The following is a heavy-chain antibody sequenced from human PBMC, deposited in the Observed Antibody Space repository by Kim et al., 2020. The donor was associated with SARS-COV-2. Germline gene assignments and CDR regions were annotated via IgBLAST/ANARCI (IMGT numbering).Heavy chain of an antibody. CDR2: IIPIFGTA. CDR1: GGTFSSYA. D-gene: IGHD3-10*01. V-gene: IGHV1-69*13. Sequence: SVKVSCKASGGTFSSYAISWVRQAPGQGLEWMGGIIPIFGTANYAQKFQGRVTITADESTSTAYMELSSLRSEDTAVYYCARDRSTMVRGNWFDPWGQGTLVTVSS. J-gene: IGHJ5*02. CDR3: ARDRSTMVRGNWFDP.